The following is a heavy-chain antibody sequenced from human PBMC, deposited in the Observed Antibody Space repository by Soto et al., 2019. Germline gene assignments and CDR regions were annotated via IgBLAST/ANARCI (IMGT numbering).Heavy chain of an antibody. CDR3: ARDVGAAHYFDY. D-gene: IGHD3-16*01. V-gene: IGHV4-59*01. Sequence: SETLSLTCTVSGGSISSYYWSWIRQPPGKGLEWIGYIYYSGSTNYNPSLKSRVTISVDTSKNQFSLKLSSVTAADTAVYYCARDVGAAHYFDYWGQGTLVTVSS. CDR1: GGSISSYY. J-gene: IGHJ4*02. CDR2: IYYSGST.